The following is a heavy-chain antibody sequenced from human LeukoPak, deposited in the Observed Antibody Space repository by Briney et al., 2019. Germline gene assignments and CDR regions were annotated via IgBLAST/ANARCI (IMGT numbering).Heavy chain of an antibody. J-gene: IGHJ5*02. D-gene: IGHD6-19*01. CDR3: ARQGQWLVGGNWFDP. Sequence: SETLSLTCTVSGGSISSYYWSWIRQPPGKGLEWIGYIYYSGSTNYNPSLKSRVTISVDTSKNQFSLKLSSVTAADTAVYYCARQGQWLVGGNWFDPWGQGTLVTVSS. V-gene: IGHV4-59*08. CDR2: IYYSGST. CDR1: GGSISSYY.